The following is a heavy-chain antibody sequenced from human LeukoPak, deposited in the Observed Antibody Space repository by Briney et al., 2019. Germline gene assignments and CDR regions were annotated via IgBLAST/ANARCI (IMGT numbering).Heavy chain of an antibody. Sequence: GGSLRLSCAASGFTFSSYGMHWVRQAPGKGLEWVAVIWYDGSKKYYADSVKGRFTISRDNSKNTLYLQMNSLRAEDTAVYYCASSMITFGGVTSEMVSWGQGTLGTVSS. J-gene: IGHJ4*02. D-gene: IGHD3-16*01. CDR2: IWYDGSKK. CDR3: ASSMITFGGVTSEMVS. CDR1: GFTFSSYG. V-gene: IGHV3-33*01.